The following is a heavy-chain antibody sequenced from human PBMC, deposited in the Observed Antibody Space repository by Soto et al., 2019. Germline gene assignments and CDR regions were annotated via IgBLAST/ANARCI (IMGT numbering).Heavy chain of an antibody. CDR3: ARGYGTARRWFDF. V-gene: IGHV4-4*02. CDR2: IFHSGAT. Sequence: SETLSLTCAVSGASVSSGDWWTWVRQSPGKGPECIGEIFHSGATNYNPSLKSRVDISMDKSKNQFSLRLTSVTAADTAVYYCARGYGTARRWFDFWGQGTLVTVSS. D-gene: IGHD5-18*01. CDR1: GASVSSGDW. J-gene: IGHJ5*01.